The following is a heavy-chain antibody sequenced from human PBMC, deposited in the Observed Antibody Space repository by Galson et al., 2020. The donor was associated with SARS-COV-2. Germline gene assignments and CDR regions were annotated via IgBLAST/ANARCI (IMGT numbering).Heavy chain of an antibody. CDR3: ARELRGGDDALDI. CDR1: GFTFNNYA. D-gene: IGHD3-10*01. Sequence: QAGGSLRLSCAASGFTFNNYAFHWVRQAPGKGLEWVGLISYDATHKYYADSVKGRFTIARDDSKNTLSLQMDSLRPEDAAIYFCARELRGGDDALDIWGLGTVVTVSS. J-gene: IGHJ3*02. CDR2: ISYDATHK. V-gene: IGHV3-30*04.